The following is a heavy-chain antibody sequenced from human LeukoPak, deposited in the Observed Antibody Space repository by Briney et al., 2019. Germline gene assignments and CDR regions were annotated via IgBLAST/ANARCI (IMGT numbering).Heavy chain of an antibody. CDR2: INPNSGGT. J-gene: IGHJ6*02. CDR1: GYIFTDYY. D-gene: IGHD3-10*01. CDR3: ARMAGYYYGMDV. V-gene: IGHV1/OR15-1*04. Sequence: ASVKVSCKASGYIFTDYYMHWVRQAPGQELGWMGRINPNSGGTNYAQKFQGRVTMTRNTSISTAYMELSSLRSEDTAVYYCARMAGYYYGMDVWGQGTTVTVSS.